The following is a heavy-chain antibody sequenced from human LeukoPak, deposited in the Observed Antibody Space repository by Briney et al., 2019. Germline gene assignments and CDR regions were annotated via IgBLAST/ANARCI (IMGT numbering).Heavy chain of an antibody. CDR3: AGGYSSGWYDY. J-gene: IGHJ4*02. CDR1: GYTFTSYY. V-gene: IGHV1-46*01. D-gene: IGHD6-19*01. Sequence: ASVKVSCKASGYTFTSYYMHWVRQAPGHGLEWMGIINPSGGSTSYAQKFQGRVTMTRDMSTSTVYMELSSLRSEDTAVYYCAGGYSSGWYDYWGQGTLVTVSS. CDR2: INPSGGST.